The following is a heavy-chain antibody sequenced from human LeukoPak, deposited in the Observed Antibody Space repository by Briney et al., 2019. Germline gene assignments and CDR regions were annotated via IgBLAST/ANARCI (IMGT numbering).Heavy chain of an antibody. Sequence: SVKVSCKASGGTFSSYAISWVRQAPGQGLEWMGRIIPILGIANYAQKFQGRVTITADKSTSIAYMELSSLRSEDTAVYYCARAGGYGDYVDWFDPWGQGTLVTVSS. CDR3: ARAGGYGDYVDWFDP. J-gene: IGHJ5*02. CDR1: GGTFSSYA. D-gene: IGHD4-17*01. CDR2: IIPILGIA. V-gene: IGHV1-69*04.